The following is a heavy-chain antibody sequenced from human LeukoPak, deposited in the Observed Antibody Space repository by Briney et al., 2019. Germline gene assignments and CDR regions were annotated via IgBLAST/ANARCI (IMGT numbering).Heavy chain of an antibody. CDR3: AREVREDYYMDV. CDR2: IYSGGST. CDR1: GFTVNSNY. D-gene: IGHD3-10*01. V-gene: IGHV3-53*01. Sequence: PGGSLRLFCAASGFTVNSNYMSWVRQAPGKGLEWVSVIYSGGSTYYADSVKGRLTITRDNYNNTLYLQMNSLRAEDTAVYYCAREVREDYYMDVWGKGTTVSVSS. J-gene: IGHJ6*03.